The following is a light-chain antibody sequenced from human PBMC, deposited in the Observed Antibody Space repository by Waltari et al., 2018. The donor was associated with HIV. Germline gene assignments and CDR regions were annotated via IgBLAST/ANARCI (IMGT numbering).Light chain of an antibody. J-gene: IGKJ4*01. CDR1: QSISSY. CDR3: QQSYSTPPLT. Sequence: ALSASVGDRVTITCRASQSISSYLNWYQQKPGKAPKLLIYAASSLQSGVPSRFSGSGSGTDFTLTISSLQPEDFATYYCQQSYSTPPLTFGGGTKVEIK. V-gene: IGKV1-39*01. CDR2: AAS.